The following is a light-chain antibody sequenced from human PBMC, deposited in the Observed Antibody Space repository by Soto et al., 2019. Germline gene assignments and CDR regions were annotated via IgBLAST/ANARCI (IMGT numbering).Light chain of an antibody. J-gene: IGLJ2*01. CDR2: EVS. Sequence: QSALTQPPSASGSPGQSVTISCTGTSSDVGAYNFVSWYQQHPGKAPKLMIYEVSKRPSGVPDRFSGSKSGNTASLTVSGLQDEDEADYYCSSYVGSNTVVFGGGTEVTVL. CDR3: SSYVGSNTVV. CDR1: SSDVGAYNF. V-gene: IGLV2-8*01.